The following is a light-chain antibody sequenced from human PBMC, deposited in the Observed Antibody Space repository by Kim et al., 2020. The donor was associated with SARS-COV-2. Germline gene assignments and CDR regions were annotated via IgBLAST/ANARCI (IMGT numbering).Light chain of an antibody. V-gene: IGLV3-1*01. CDR2: QDN. Sequence: PGQTGSSTCSGYKLGDKYVSWYQQKPGQSPVVVIYQDNKRPSGIPERFSGSNSGNTATLTISGTQAMDEADYYCQAWDSSTHNYVFGAGTKITVL. J-gene: IGLJ1*01. CDR3: QAWDSSTHNYV. CDR1: KLGDKY.